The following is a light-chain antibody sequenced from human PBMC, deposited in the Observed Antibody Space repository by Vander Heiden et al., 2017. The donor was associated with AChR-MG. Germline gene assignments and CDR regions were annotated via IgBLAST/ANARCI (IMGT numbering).Light chain of an antibody. CDR1: QAINTY. V-gene: IGKV1-27*01. J-gene: IGKJ1*01. CDR2: AAS. CDR3: QKYDSAPQT. Sequence: DIQMNQSPSPLSSSVGNRVIITCRASQAINTYLAWYQQKPGKVPKLLIYAASTWQSGVPSRFSGSGSGTHFTLTISSLQAEDVATYYCQKYDSAPQTFGQGTKVEIK.